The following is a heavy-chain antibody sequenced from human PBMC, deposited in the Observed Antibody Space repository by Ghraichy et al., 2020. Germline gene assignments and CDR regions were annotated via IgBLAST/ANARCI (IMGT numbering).Heavy chain of an antibody. V-gene: IGHV3-30-3*01. CDR3: ARDWAYAMYYFYGMAV. CDR1: GFTFSSYG. J-gene: IGHJ6*02. CDR2: ISYDGSKK. D-gene: IGHD2-8*01. Sequence: LSLTCAASGFTFSSYGMHWVRQAPGKGLEWVAGISYDGSKKFDADSVRGRFTISRDNSKNILNLQMNSLRAEDTAVYYCARDWAYAMYYFYGMAVWGQGTTVTVSS.